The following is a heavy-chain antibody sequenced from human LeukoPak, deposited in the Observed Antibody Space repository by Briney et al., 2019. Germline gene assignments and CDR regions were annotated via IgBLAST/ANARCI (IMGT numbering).Heavy chain of an antibody. CDR2: ISYDGSNK. V-gene: IGHV3-30-3*01. CDR1: GFTFSSYA. J-gene: IGHJ4*02. Sequence: GRSLRLSCAASGFTFSSYAMLWVRQAPGKGLEWVAVISYDGSNKYYADSVKGRFTISRDNSKNTLYLQMNSLRDEDTAVYYCASRDYFDYWGQGTLVTVSS. CDR3: ASRDYFDY.